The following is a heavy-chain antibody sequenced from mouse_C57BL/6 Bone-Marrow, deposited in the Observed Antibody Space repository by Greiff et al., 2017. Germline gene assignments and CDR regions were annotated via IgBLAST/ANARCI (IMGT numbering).Heavy chain of an antibody. CDR1: GFSLTSYG. Sequence: VKLVESGPGLVAPSQSLSITCTVSGFSLTSYGVDWVRQSPGKGLEWLGVIWGVGSTNHNSALKSRLSISKDNSKSQVFLKMNSLQTDDTAMYYCASGAQATRFAYWGQGTLVTVSA. D-gene: IGHD3-2*02. J-gene: IGHJ3*01. CDR3: ASGAQATRFAY. CDR2: IWGVGST. V-gene: IGHV2-6*01.